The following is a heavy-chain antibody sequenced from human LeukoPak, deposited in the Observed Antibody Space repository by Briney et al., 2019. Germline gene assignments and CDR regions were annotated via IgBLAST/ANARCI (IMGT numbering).Heavy chain of an antibody. V-gene: IGHV1-69*05. CDR3: ASPYCSGGSCPTPKNWFDP. CDR1: GGTFSSYA. D-gene: IGHD2-15*01. Sequence: ASVKVSCXASGGTFSSYAISWVRRAPGQGLEWMGGIIPIFGTANYAQKFQGRVTITTDESTSTAYMELSSLRSEDTAVYYCASPYCSGGSCPTPKNWFDPWGQGTLVTVSS. J-gene: IGHJ5*02. CDR2: IIPIFGTA.